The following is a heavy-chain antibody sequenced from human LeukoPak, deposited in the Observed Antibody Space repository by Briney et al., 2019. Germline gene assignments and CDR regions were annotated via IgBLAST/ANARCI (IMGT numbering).Heavy chain of an antibody. V-gene: IGHV1-18*01. Sequence: ASVKVSCKVSGYTLTELSMHWVRQAPGQGLEWMGWISAYNGNTNYAQKLQGRVTMTTDTSTSTAYMELRSLRSDDTAVYYCASIAVDSYYGMDVWGQGTTVTVSS. CDR2: ISAYNGNT. J-gene: IGHJ6*02. D-gene: IGHD6-19*01. CDR3: ASIAVDSYYGMDV. CDR1: GYTLTELS.